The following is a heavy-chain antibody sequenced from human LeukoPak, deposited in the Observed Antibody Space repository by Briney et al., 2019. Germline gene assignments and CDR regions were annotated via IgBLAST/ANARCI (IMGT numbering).Heavy chain of an antibody. J-gene: IGHJ3*02. Sequence: ETLSLTCTVSGGSISSYYWSWIRQPPGKGLEWIGYIYYSGSTYYNPSLKSRVTISVDTSKNQFSLKLSSVTAADTAVYYCASPGIVATGAGLDAFDIWGQGTMVTVSS. D-gene: IGHD5-12*01. CDR1: GGSISSYY. V-gene: IGHV4-59*12. CDR2: IYYSGST. CDR3: ASPGIVATGAGLDAFDI.